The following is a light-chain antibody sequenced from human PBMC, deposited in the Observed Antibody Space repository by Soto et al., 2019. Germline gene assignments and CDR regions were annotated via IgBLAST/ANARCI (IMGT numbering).Light chain of an antibody. CDR1: NSNIGSNT. CDR3: AAWDDSLDGHVV. V-gene: IGLV1-44*01. CDR2: NNI. J-gene: IGLJ7*01. Sequence: QSVLTQPPSASGTPGQTVTISCSGSNSNIGSNTVSWFQQLPGRAPNLLLYNNIYRPPGVPDRFSGSKSGTSVSLAISGLQSEDEADYYCAAWDDSLDGHVVFGGGTQLTVL.